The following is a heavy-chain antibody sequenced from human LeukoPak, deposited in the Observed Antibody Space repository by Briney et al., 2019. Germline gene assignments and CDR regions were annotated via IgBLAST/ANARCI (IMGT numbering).Heavy chain of an antibody. D-gene: IGHD1-26*01. V-gene: IGHV5-51*01. Sequence: GESLKISCKGFGYSFTSYWIAWVRQMPGKGLEWMGIIYPGDSDTTYSPSFQGQVTISADKSISTAYLQWSSLKASDTAMYYCVRQAAGTYGDAFDIWGQGTMVTVSS. CDR2: IYPGDSDT. CDR3: VRQAAGTYGDAFDI. J-gene: IGHJ3*02. CDR1: GYSFTSYW.